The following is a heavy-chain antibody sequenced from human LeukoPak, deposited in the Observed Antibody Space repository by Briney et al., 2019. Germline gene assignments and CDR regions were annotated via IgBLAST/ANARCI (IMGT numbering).Heavy chain of an antibody. D-gene: IGHD1-1*01. V-gene: IGHV3-30*18. CDR3: AKDRPWTDY. J-gene: IGHJ4*02. Sequence: GRSLRLSCAASGFTFSTYGMHWVRQAPGKGLEWVAVISYDGSNKYYADSVKGRFTISRDSSKNTLYLQMNSLRAEDTAVYYCAKDRPWTDYWGQGTLVTVSS. CDR2: ISYDGSNK. CDR1: GFTFSTYG.